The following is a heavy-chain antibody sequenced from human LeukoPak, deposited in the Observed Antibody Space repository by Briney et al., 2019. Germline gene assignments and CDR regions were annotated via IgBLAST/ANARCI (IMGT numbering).Heavy chain of an antibody. V-gene: IGHV4-38-2*02. CDR2: ISHSGRT. Sequence: PSETLSLTCTVSGFSISSGYYWGWIRQPPGKKLEWIGSISHSGRTYYNPSLKSRVIISLDTSKNQFSLKLSSGTAADTAVYYCAREGDVVGATIASWGPGTLVTVSS. CDR3: AREGDVVGATIAS. D-gene: IGHD1-26*01. CDR1: GFSISSGYY. J-gene: IGHJ4*02.